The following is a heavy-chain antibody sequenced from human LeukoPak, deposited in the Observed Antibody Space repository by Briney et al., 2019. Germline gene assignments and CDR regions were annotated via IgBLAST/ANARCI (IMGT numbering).Heavy chain of an antibody. V-gene: IGHV3-21*01. D-gene: IGHD3-3*01. CDR3: ARAIMSEYYGFWSGYYTLAYGMDV. J-gene: IGHJ6*02. CDR2: ISSSSSYI. CDR1: GFTFSSYS. Sequence: GGSLRLSCAASGFTFSSYSMNWVRQAPGKGLEWVSSISSSSSYIYYADSVKGRFTISRDNAKNSLYLQMNSLRAEDTAVYYCARAIMSEYYGFWSGYYTLAYGMDVWGQGTTVTVSS.